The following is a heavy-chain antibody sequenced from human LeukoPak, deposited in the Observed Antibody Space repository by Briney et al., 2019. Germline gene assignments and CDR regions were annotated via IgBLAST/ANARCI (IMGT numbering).Heavy chain of an antibody. V-gene: IGHV3-23*01. CDR3: AKASSSWFDYYYGMDV. CDR1: GVTFSSYA. D-gene: IGHD6-13*01. CDR2: ISGSGGST. J-gene: IGHJ6*02. Sequence: APSLRLSCAASGVTFSSYAMSWVRQAPGKGLEWVSAISGSGGSTYYADSVKGRFTISRDNSKNTLYLQMNSLRAEDTAVYYCAKASSSWFDYYYGMDVWGQGTTVTVSS.